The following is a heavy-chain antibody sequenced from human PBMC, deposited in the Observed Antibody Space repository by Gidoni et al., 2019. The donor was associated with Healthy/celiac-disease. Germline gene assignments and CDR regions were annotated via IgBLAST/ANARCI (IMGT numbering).Heavy chain of an antibody. CDR2: ISYDGSNK. D-gene: IGHD2-2*01. Sequence: QVQLVESGGGVVQPGRSLRLSCAASGFPFSSYAMHWVRQAPAKGLEWVAVISYDGSNKYYADSVKGRFTISRDNSKNTLYLQMNSLRAEDTAVYYCARDLGYCSSTSCYPYYYYGMDVWGQGTTVTVSS. CDR3: ARDLGYCSSTSCYPYYYYGMDV. CDR1: GFPFSSYA. J-gene: IGHJ6*02. V-gene: IGHV3-30*04.